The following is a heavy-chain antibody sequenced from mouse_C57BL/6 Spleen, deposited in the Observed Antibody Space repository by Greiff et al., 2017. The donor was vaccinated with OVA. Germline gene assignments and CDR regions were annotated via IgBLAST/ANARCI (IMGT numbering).Heavy chain of an antibody. CDR2: INYDGSST. CDR1: GFTFSDYY. CDR3: ASLYDGYFDY. V-gene: IGHV5-16*01. D-gene: IGHD2-3*01. Sequence: EVKLVESEGGLVQPGSSMKLSCTASGFTFSDYYMAWVRQVPEKGLEWVANINYDGSSTYYLDSLKSRCIISRDNAKNILYLQMSSLKSEDTATYYCASLYDGYFDYWGQGTTLTVSS. J-gene: IGHJ2*01.